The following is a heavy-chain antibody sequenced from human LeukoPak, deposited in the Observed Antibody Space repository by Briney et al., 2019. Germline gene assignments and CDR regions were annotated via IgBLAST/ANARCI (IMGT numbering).Heavy chain of an antibody. CDR2: IYSGGST. Sequence: GGSLRLSCAASGFTVSSNYMSWVRQAPGKGLEWVSVIYSGGSTYYADSVKGRFTISRHNSKNTLYLQTNSLRAEDTAVYYCAREHYSSSSYYYGMDVWGQGTTVTVSS. J-gene: IGHJ6*02. D-gene: IGHD6-6*01. V-gene: IGHV3-53*04. CDR3: AREHYSSSSYYYGMDV. CDR1: GFTVSSNY.